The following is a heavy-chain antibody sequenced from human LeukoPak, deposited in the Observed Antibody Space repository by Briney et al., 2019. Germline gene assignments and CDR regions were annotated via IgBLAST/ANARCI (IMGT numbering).Heavy chain of an antibody. CDR2: IIPILGIA. J-gene: IGHJ4*02. CDR3: ARDGDYDYVWGSYRYAYFDY. D-gene: IGHD3-16*02. Sequence: SVKVSCKASGGTFSSYAISWVGQAPGQGLEWMGRIIPILGIANYAQKFQGRVTITADKSTSTAYMELSSLRSEDTAVYYCARDGDYDYVWGSYRYAYFDYWGQGTLVTVSS. V-gene: IGHV1-69*04. CDR1: GGTFSSYA.